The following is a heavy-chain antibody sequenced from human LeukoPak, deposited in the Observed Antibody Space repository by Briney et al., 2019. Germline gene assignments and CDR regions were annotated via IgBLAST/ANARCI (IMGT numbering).Heavy chain of an antibody. Sequence: SETLSLTCTVSGGSISSYYWSWIRQPPGKGLEWIGYIYYSGSTNYNPSLKSRVTISVDTSKNQFSLKLSSVTAADTAVYYCASEVTKKASPYYYYGMDVWGQGTTVTVSS. CDR3: ASEVTKKASPYYYYGMDV. J-gene: IGHJ6*02. CDR2: IYYSGST. D-gene: IGHD4-11*01. CDR1: GGSISSYY. V-gene: IGHV4-59*01.